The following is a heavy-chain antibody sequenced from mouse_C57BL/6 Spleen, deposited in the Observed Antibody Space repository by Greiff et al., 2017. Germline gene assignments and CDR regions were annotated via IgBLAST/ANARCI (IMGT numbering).Heavy chain of an antibody. Sequence: VQLQQPGTELVKPGASVKLSCKASGYTFTSYWMHWVKQRPGQGLEWIGNITPSNGGTNYNEKLQSKATLTVDKYSSTAYMQLSSLTSKDSAVYYCARSVYYYGRRWDYFDYWGQGTTLTVSS. D-gene: IGHD1-1*01. CDR2: ITPSNGGT. CDR3: ARSVYYYGRRWDYFDY. V-gene: IGHV1-53*01. J-gene: IGHJ2*01. CDR1: GYTFTSYW.